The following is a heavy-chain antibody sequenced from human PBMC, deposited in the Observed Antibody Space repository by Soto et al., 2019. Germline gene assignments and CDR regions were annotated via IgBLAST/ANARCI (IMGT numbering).Heavy chain of an antibody. V-gene: IGHV3-9*01. CDR3: AKDMSDTAMVPFFDY. J-gene: IGHJ4*02. Sequence: EVQLVESGGGLVQPGRSLRLSCAASGFTFDDYAMHWVRQAPGKGLEWVSGISWNSGSIGYADSVKGRFTISRDNAKNSLYLQMNSLRAEDTALYYCAKDMSDTAMVPFFDYWGQGTLVTVSS. CDR1: GFTFDDYA. D-gene: IGHD5-18*01. CDR2: ISWNSGSI.